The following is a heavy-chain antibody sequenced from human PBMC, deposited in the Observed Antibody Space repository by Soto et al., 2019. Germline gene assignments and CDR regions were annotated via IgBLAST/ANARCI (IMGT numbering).Heavy chain of an antibody. J-gene: IGHJ6*02. CDR3: ASRRLAAAGRYYYNYGMDC. CDR2: IDPSDSYT. V-gene: IGHV5-10-1*01. D-gene: IGHD6-13*01. CDR1: GFSFTGYW. Sequence: GRSLKISCTVSGFSFTGYWFRWVRQQTGKGLEWMGRIDPSDSYTNYSPSFQGHVTISADKSISTAYLQWSSLKASDTAMYYCASRRLAAAGRYYYNYGMDCWGQGTTVTVSS.